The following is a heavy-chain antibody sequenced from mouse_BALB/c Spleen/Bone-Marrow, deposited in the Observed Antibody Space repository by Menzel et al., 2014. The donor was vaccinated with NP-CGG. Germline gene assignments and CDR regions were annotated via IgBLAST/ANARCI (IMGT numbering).Heavy chain of an antibody. CDR1: GFNIKDYY. CDR3: NARDCRYEGYAMDN. V-gene: IGHV14-4*02. J-gene: IGHJ4*01. Sequence: EVKLMESGAELVRSGASVKLSCTASGFNIKDYYMYWVKQRPEQGLEWIGWIDPENGDTEYAPKFQGKATMTADTSSNAAYLQLSSLTSEDTAVYYCNARDCRYEGYAMDNWGQGTSVTVSS. CDR2: IDPENGDT. D-gene: IGHD2-14*01.